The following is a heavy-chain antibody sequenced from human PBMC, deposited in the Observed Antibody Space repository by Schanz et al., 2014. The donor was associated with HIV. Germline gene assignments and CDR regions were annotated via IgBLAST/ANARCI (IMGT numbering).Heavy chain of an antibody. V-gene: IGHV3-23*01. CDR1: GFTFKNYA. CDR2: ISASGATT. Sequence: EVQLLESGGGLVQPGGSLRLSCAASGFTFKNYAMSWVRQPPGKGLEWVSTISASGATTFYADSVKGRFTISRENAKNSLYLQMNSLRAGDTAVYYCARVKYCSGTSCPWSWYFDLWGRGTLVTVSS. D-gene: IGHD2-2*01. CDR3: ARVKYCSGTSCPWSWYFDL. J-gene: IGHJ2*01.